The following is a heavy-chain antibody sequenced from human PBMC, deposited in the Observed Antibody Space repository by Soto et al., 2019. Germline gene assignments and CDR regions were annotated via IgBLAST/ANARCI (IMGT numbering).Heavy chain of an antibody. Sequence: QVPLVQSGAEVKKPGASVKVSCKVSGYTLTELSMHWVRQAPGKGLEWMGGFDPEDGETIYEQKFQGRVTMTEHTSTDTAYMELRSLRSEDTAVYYCATGCSSTSCTPQIYYYYGMDVWGQGTTVTVSS. V-gene: IGHV1-24*01. CDR2: FDPEDGET. J-gene: IGHJ6*02. D-gene: IGHD2-2*01. CDR1: GYTLTELS. CDR3: ATGCSSTSCTPQIYYYYGMDV.